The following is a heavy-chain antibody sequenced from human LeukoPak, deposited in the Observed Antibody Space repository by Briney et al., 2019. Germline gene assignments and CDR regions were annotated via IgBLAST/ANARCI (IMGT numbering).Heavy chain of an antibody. Sequence: GGSLRLSCAASGFTVSSNYMSWVRQAPWKGLEWVSVIYSGDNTYYADSVKGRFTISRDNSKNTLYLQMNSLRAEDTAMYYCAKEDVEYRFYDYWGQGTLVTVSS. V-gene: IGHV3-53*05. J-gene: IGHJ4*02. CDR1: GFTVSSNY. CDR2: IYSGDNT. D-gene: IGHD2/OR15-2a*01. CDR3: AKEDVEYRFYDY.